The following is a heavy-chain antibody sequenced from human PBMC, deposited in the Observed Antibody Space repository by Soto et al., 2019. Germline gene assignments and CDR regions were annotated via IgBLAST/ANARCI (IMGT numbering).Heavy chain of an antibody. Sequence: QVHLVESGGGVVQPGRSLRLSCAASAFTFNNCAMHWVRQAPGKGLEWVAIISDDGNHKNYVDSVKGRFTISRDNSKNPLYLQMDTLRPEDTAVYFCAKGTNTPYSFFWVNWCQGTLVTVSS. V-gene: IGHV3-30*18. J-gene: IGHJ4*02. D-gene: IGHD2-8*01. CDR3: AKGTNTPYSFFWVN. CDR1: AFTFNNCA. CDR2: ISDDGNHK.